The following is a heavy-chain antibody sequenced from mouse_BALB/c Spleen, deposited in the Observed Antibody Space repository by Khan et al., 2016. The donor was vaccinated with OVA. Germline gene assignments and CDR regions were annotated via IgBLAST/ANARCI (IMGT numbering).Heavy chain of an antibody. Sequence: VQLQQSGAELVRPGALVKLSCKASGFNIKDYYMIWVKQRPEQGLEWIGWIDPENGNTIYDPKFQGKASITADTSSNTAYLQLSSLTFEDTAVYYCARRGYGSYWFAYWGQGTLVTVSA. CDR3: ARRGYGSYWFAY. D-gene: IGHD2-1*01. J-gene: IGHJ3*01. CDR2: IDPENGNT. CDR1: GFNIKDYY. V-gene: IGHV14-1*02.